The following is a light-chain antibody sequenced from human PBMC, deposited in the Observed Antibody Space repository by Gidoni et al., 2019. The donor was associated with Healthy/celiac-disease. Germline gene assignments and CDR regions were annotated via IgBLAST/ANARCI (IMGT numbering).Light chain of an antibody. J-gene: IGKJ4*01. CDR3: QQYGSSPPLT. CDR2: GAS. Sequence: EIVLTQSPGTLSLSPGERATLSCRASQSVSSSYLAWYHQKPGQAPRLLIYGASSRATGIPDRFSGSGSGTDFTLTISRLEPEDFALYYCQQYGSSPPLTFGGGTKVEIK. CDR1: QSVSSSY. V-gene: IGKV3-20*01.